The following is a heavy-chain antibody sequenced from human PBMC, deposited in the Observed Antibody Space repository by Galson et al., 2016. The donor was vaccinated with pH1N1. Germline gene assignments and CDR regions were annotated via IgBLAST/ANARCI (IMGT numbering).Heavy chain of an antibody. J-gene: IGHJ4*02. Sequence: PALVKPTQTLTLTCTFSGFSLSTVGMRVSWIRQPPGKALEWLASMDWDDDKAYKTSLKNRLTISKDSSKNQVVLTMTNMDPVDTATYYCARNYYDSSGICVSFDYWGQGTLVTVSS. CDR3: ARNYYDSSGICVSFDY. V-gene: IGHV2-70*04. CDR1: GFSLSTVGMR. D-gene: IGHD3-22*01. CDR2: MDWDDDK.